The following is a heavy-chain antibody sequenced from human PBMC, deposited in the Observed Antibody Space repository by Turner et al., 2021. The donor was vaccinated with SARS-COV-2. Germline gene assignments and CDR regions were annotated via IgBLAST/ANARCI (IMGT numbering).Heavy chain of an antibody. V-gene: IGHV3-20*04. CDR1: GFTFDDYG. CDR3: ARDRGEGWFGESHYFDY. J-gene: IGHJ4*02. Sequence: EVQLVEAGGGVVRPGGPLSLSCAAAGFTFDDYGMSWVRQAPGKGLEWVSGINWNGGSTGYADSVKGRFTISRDNAKNSLYLQMNSLRAEDTALYYCARDRGEGWFGESHYFDYWGQGTLVTVSS. CDR2: INWNGGST. D-gene: IGHD3-10*01.